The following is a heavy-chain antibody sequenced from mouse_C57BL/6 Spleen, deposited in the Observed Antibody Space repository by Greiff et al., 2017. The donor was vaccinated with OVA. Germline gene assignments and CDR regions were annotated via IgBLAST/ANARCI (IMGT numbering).Heavy chain of an antibody. D-gene: IGHD1-1*01. J-gene: IGHJ4*01. Sequence: QVQLKQPGAELVKPGASVKMSCKASGYTFTSYWITWVKQRPGQGLEWIGDIYPGSGSTNYNEKFKSKATLTVDTSSSTAYMQLSSLTSEDSAVYYCAGEILYYGSSSDRYYAMDYWGQGTSVTVSS. CDR3: AGEILYYGSSSDRYYAMDY. CDR1: GYTFTSYW. CDR2: IYPGSGST. V-gene: IGHV1-55*01.